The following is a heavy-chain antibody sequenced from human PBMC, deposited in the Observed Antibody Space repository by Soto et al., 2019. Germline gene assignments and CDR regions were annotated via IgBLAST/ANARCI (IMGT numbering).Heavy chain of an antibody. CDR3: ATGVGAAGTIAARPYYYYGMDV. V-gene: IGHV1-69-2*01. D-gene: IGHD6-6*01. CDR2: VDPEDGET. CDR1: GYTFTDYY. Sequence: ASVKVSCKVSGYTFTDYYMHWVQQAPGKGLEWMGLVDPEDGETIYAEKFQGRVTITADTSTDTAYMELSSLRSEDTAVYYCATGVGAAGTIAARPYYYYGMDVWGQGTTVTVSS. J-gene: IGHJ6*02.